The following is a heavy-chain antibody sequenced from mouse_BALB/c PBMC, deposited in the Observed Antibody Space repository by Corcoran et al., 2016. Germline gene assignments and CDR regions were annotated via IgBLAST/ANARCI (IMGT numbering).Heavy chain of an antibody. CDR1: GYIFTSYW. Sequence: QVQLQQSGAELVRPGASLNLSCKTSGYIFTSYWIHWVKQRPGQGLEWMARIYPGNGSTTYNEKLKGKATLSADKSSSTAYMQLSSLKSEDSAVYYCARSEYGNYAMDYWGQGTSVTVSS. V-gene: IGHV1S132*01. CDR3: ARSEYGNYAMDY. CDR2: IYPGNGST. D-gene: IGHD2-10*02. J-gene: IGHJ4*01.